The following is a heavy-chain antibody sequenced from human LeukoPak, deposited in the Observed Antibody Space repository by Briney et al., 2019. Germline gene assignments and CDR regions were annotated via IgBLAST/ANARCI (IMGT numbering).Heavy chain of an antibody. J-gene: IGHJ4*02. CDR2: ISSSSSYI. Sequence: PGGSLRICCASAGSTFSSYSMNWVRQAPGKRLEWVSSISSSSSYIYYADSVKGRFTTSRDNAKNSLYLQMNSQTDAETAVYYCAGVDYDILTGYVDYWGQGTLVTVSS. CDR1: GSTFSSYS. CDR3: AGVDYDILTGYVDY. V-gene: IGHV3-21*01. D-gene: IGHD3-9*01.